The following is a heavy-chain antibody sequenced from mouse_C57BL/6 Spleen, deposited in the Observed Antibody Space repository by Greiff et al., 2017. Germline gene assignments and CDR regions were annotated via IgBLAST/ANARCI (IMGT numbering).Heavy chain of an antibody. CDR3: ARHYYGSSYPDY. D-gene: IGHD1-1*01. V-gene: IGHV1-26*01. CDR1: GYTFTDYY. J-gene: IGHJ2*01. Sequence: VQLQQSGPELVKPGASVKISCKASGYTFTDYYMNWVKQSHGKSLEWIGDINPNNGGTSYNQKFKGKATLTVDKSSSTAYMELRSLTSEDSAVYYCARHYYGSSYPDYWGQGTTLTVSS. CDR2: INPNNGGT.